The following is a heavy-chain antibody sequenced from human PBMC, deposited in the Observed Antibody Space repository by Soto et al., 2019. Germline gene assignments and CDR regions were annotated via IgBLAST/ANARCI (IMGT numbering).Heavy chain of an antibody. J-gene: IGHJ6*02. CDR3: TRHGPRDYYYYGMDV. CDR2: IRSKANSYAT. V-gene: IGHV3-73*01. CDR1: GFTFSGSA. Sequence: LRLSCAASGFTFSGSAMHWVRQASGKGLEWVGRIRSKANSYATAYAASVKGRFTISRDDSKNTAYLQMNSLKTEDTAVYYCTRHGPRDYYYYGMDVWGQGTTVTVSS.